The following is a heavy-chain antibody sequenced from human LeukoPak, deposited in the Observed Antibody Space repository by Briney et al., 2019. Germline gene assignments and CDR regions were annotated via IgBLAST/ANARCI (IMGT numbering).Heavy chain of an antibody. V-gene: IGHV1-18*01. D-gene: IGHD3-9*01. J-gene: IGHJ5*02. CDR1: GYTFTSYG. Sequence: GASVKVSCKASGYTFTSYGISWVRQAPGQGLEWMGWISAYNGNTNYAQKLQGRVTMTTDTSTSTAYMELRSLRSDDTAVYYCARDAPPLVLRYFDWLLSGRNWFDPWGQGTLVTVSS. CDR3: ARDAPPLVLRYFDWLLSGRNWFDP. CDR2: ISAYNGNT.